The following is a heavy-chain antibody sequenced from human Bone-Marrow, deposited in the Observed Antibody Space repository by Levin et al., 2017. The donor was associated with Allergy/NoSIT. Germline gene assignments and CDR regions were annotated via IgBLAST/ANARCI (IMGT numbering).Heavy chain of an antibody. CDR3: ARLTTVTTPFDY. V-gene: IGHV3-48*01. D-gene: IGHD4-17*01. J-gene: IGHJ4*02. CDR1: GFTFSTYN. CDR2: ISPGSNTI. Sequence: LSLTCAASGFTFSTYNMNWVRQAPGKGLEWLSYISPGSNTIYYADSVKGRFTISRDNAKNSLFLQMNSLRAEDTAVYYCARLTTVTTPFDYWGQGTLVTVSS.